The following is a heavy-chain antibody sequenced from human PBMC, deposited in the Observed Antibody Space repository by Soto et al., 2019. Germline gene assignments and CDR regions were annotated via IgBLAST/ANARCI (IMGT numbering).Heavy chain of an antibody. CDR1: GGTFSSYA. CDR3: ARGAPYYYDSSGYYYRYYFDY. Sequence: SVKVSCKASGGTFSSYAISWVRQAPGQGLEWMGGIIPIFGTANYAQKFQGRVTITADKSTSTAYMELSSLRSEDTAVYYCARGAPYYYDSSGYYYRYYFDYWGQGTLVTVSS. D-gene: IGHD3-22*01. CDR2: IIPIFGTA. J-gene: IGHJ4*02. V-gene: IGHV1-69*06.